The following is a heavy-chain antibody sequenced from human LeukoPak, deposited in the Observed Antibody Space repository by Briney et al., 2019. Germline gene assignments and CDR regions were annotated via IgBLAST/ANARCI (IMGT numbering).Heavy chain of an antibody. V-gene: IGHV4-34*01. CDR2: INHSGGT. J-gene: IGHJ4*02. CDR1: GGSFSGYY. CDR3: ARVSPEGISAAVDY. D-gene: IGHD6-13*01. Sequence: SETLSLTCVVYGGSFSGYYWSWIRQPPGKGLEWIGEINHSGGTNYNPSLKSRVTISVDTSKSQVSLKLSSVAAADTAVYYCARVSPEGISAAVDYWGQGTLVTVSS.